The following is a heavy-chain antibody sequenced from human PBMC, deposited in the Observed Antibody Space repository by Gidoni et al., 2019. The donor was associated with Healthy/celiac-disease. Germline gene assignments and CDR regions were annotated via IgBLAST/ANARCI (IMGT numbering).Heavy chain of an antibody. Sequence: QLQLQESGPGLVKPSETLSLTCTVAGGPISSSSYYWGWIRQPPGKGLECIGSIYSSGSTYYTPSPKSRVTISVDTSKNQFSLKLSSVTAADTAVYYCARLYYYDSSGYYPYDAFDIWGQWTMVTVSS. V-gene: IGHV4-39*07. J-gene: IGHJ3*02. CDR1: GGPISSSSYY. D-gene: IGHD3-22*01. CDR2: IYSSGST. CDR3: ARLYYYDSSGYYPYDAFDI.